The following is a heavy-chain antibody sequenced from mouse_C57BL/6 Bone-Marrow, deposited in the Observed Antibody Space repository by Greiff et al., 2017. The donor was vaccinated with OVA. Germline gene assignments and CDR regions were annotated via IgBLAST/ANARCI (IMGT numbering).Heavy chain of an antibody. J-gene: IGHJ3*01. V-gene: IGHV1-59*01. D-gene: IGHD1-1*01. CDR1: GYTFTSYW. CDR2: IDPSDSYT. Sequence: VQLQQPGAELVRPGTSVKLSCKASGYTFTSYWMHWVKQRPGQGLEWIGVIDPSDSYTNYNQKFKGKATLTVDTSSSTAYMQLSSLTSEDSAVDYCARDYGSSLAYWGQGTLVTVSA. CDR3: ARDYGSSLAY.